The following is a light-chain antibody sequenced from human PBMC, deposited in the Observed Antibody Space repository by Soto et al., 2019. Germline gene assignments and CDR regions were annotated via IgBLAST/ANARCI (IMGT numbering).Light chain of an antibody. CDR3: QQYGSSIN. CDR1: QSVSSNH. V-gene: IGKV3-20*01. J-gene: IGKJ4*01. Sequence: EIALTQYPVTQSLSPGESATLACMASQSVSSNHLAWYQQKLGQAPRLLIYGASSRAAGIPDRFSGSGSGTDFTLTIRRLEPEDFAVYFCQQYGSSINFGGGTKVDIK. CDR2: GAS.